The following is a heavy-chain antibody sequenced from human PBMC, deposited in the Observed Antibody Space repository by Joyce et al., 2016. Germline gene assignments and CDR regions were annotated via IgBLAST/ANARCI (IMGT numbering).Heavy chain of an antibody. J-gene: IGHJ6*02. CDR2: INQDGSEK. D-gene: IGHD5-18*01. V-gene: IGHV3-7*01. CDR3: AREARMQLTYYYFGLDV. Sequence: EVQLVESGGRLVQPGGSLRLSCAACGFMFSSYWMIGVRQASGKGLEGVANINQDGSEKNYVGSVKGRFTISRDNAKKSLYLRMNSLRAEDTAVYYCAREARMQLTYYYFGLDVWGQGTTVVVSS. CDR1: GFMFSSYW.